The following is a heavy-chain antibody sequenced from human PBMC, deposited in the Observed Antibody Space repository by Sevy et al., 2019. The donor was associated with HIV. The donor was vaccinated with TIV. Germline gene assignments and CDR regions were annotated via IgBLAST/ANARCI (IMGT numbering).Heavy chain of an antibody. D-gene: IGHD2-21*02. CDR3: AREKSCGGDCYYFDY. CDR2: IILNGGAT. CDR1: EFTFDDYG. V-gene: IGHV3-20*04. J-gene: IGHJ4*01. Sequence: GGSLRLSCAASEFTFDDYGMSWVRQAPGKGLEWVSAIILNGGATSYADSVKGRFSISRDNTKNSLYLQMNSLRAEDTAFYFCAREKSCGGDCYYFDYWGHGTLVTVSS.